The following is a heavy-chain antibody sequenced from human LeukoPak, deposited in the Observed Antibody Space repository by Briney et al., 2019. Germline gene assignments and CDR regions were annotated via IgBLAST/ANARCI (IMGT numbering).Heavy chain of an antibody. CDR3: ARDQGYRYGYGDFDY. CDR2: IIPIFGTA. CDR1: GGTFRGYA. V-gene: IGHV1-69*13. Sequence: SVKVSCKASGGTFRGYAISWVRQAPGQGLEWMGGIIPIFGTANYAQKFQGRVTITADESTSTAYMELSSLRSEDTAVYYCARDQGYRYGYGDFDYWGQGTLVTVSS. D-gene: IGHD5-18*01. J-gene: IGHJ4*02.